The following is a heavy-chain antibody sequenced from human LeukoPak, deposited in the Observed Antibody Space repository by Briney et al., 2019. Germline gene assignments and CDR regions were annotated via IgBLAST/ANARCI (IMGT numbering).Heavy chain of an antibody. Sequence: GGSLRLSCSASGFTFSSYAMHWVRQAPGKGLEYVSAISSNGGSTHYADSVKGRFTISRDNSKNTLYLQMSSLRAEDTAVYYCVPYSSGWYRYWGQGTLVTVSS. CDR3: VPYSSGWYRY. CDR2: ISSNGGST. CDR1: GFTFSSYA. V-gene: IGHV3-64D*09. J-gene: IGHJ4*02. D-gene: IGHD6-19*01.